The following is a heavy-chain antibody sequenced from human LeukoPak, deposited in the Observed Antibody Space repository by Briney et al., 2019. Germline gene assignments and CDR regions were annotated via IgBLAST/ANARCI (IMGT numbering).Heavy chain of an antibody. Sequence: PGGSLRLSCVASGLTFSSYRMNWVRQAPGKGLEWVSYISSSSSTIYYADSVKGRFTISRDNAKNSLYLQMNSLRDEDTAVYYCARDEYRSGVSDAFDIWARGWMVTVFS. J-gene: IGHJ3*02. D-gene: IGHD3-10*01. CDR2: ISSSSSTI. CDR3: ARDEYRSGVSDAFDI. CDR1: GLTFSSYR. V-gene: IGHV3-48*02.